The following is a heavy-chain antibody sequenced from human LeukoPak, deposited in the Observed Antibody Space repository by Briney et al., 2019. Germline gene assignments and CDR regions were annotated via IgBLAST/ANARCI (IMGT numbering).Heavy chain of an antibody. Sequence: GGSLRLSCAASGFTFSSYSMNWVRQAPGKGLEWVSSISSSSSYIYYADSVKGRFTISRDNAKNSLYLQMNSLRAEDTAVYYCARIQSLGSSFSSFDYWGQGTLVTVSS. D-gene: IGHD6-13*01. CDR2: ISSSSSYI. V-gene: IGHV3-21*01. J-gene: IGHJ4*02. CDR1: GFTFSSYS. CDR3: ARIQSLGSSFSSFDY.